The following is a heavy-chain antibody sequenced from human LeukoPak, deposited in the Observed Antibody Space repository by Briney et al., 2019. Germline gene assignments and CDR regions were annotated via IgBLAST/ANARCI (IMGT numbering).Heavy chain of an antibody. J-gene: IGHJ5*02. CDR1: GASISSYY. V-gene: IGHV4-4*07. Sequence: SETLSLTCTVSGASISSYYWSWIRQPAGKALEWLGRIYVTGSTTYNPSLESRVTMSLDTSKNHFSLKLRSVTAADTAVYYCARDSGTTGEVKFDPWGQGTLVTVSS. CDR3: ARDSGTTGEVKFDP. D-gene: IGHD1-7*01. CDR2: IYVTGST.